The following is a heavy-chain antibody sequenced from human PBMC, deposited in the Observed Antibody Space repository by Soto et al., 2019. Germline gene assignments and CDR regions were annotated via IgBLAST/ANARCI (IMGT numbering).Heavy chain of an antibody. CDR2: ISSSSSYI. CDR1: GFTFSSYS. V-gene: IGHV3-21*01. CDR3: ARDLQGITGTTAPLASGY. D-gene: IGHD1-7*01. Sequence: GGSLRLSCAASGFTFSSYSMNWVRQAPGKGLEWVSSISSSSSYIYYADSVKGRFTISRANAKNSLYLQMNSLRAEDTAVYYCARDLQGITGTTAPLASGYWGQGTLVTVSS. J-gene: IGHJ4*02.